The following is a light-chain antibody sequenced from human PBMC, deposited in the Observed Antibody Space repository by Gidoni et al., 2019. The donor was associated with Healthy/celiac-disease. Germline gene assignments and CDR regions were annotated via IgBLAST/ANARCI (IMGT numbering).Light chain of an antibody. CDR2: GNS. CDR3: QSYDSSLSGSV. V-gene: IGLV1-40*01. CDR1: SSNIGAGYD. J-gene: IGLJ3*02. Sequence: VLTQPPSVAGAPGQRVTISCTGSSSNIGAGYDVHWYQQLPGTAPKLLIYGNSNRPSGVPDRFSGSKSGTSASLAITGLQAEDEADYYCQSYDSSLSGSVFGGGTKLTVL.